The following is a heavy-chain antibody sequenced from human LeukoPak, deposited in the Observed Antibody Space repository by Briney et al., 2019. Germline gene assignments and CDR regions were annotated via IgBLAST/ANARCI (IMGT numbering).Heavy chain of an antibody. CDR2: IYSGGST. CDR1: GFTFSSNY. J-gene: IGHJ4*02. D-gene: IGHD6-13*01. V-gene: IGHV3-53*01. CDR3: ARDSGSSLGDH. Sequence: GGSLRLSCAASGFTFSSNYMSWVRQAPGKGLEWVSIIYSGGSTYYADSVKGRFTISRDNSKNTLSLQMNSLRAEDTAVYYCARDSGSSLGDHWGQGTLVTVSS.